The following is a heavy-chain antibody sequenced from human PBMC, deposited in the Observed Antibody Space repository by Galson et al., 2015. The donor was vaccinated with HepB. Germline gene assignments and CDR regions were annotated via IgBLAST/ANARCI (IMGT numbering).Heavy chain of an antibody. CDR1: GYTFTSDG. D-gene: IGHD3-10*01. Sequence: ASGYTFTSDGITWVRQAPGQGLEWMGWISVYSGYTNYAQKFQGRVTLTTDTSTSTAYMEVTNLRFDDTAVYFCARVGGDSVVSNWFDPWGQGTLVTV. V-gene: IGHV1-18*04. J-gene: IGHJ5*02. CDR3: ARVGGDSVVSNWFDP. CDR2: ISVYSGYT.